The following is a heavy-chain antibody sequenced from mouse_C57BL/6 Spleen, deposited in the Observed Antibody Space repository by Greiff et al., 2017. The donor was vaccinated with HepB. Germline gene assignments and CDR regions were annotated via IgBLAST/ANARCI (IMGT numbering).Heavy chain of an antibody. CDR1: GYSITSGYY. D-gene: IGHD3-2*02. CDR2: ISYDGSN. J-gene: IGHJ4*01. V-gene: IGHV3-6*01. Sequence: EVKLQESGPGLVKPSQSLSLTCSVTGYSITSGYYWNWIRQFPGNKLEWMGYISYDGSNNYNPSLKNRISITRDTSKNQFFLKLNSVTTEDTATYYCARDGLRLRAMDYWGQGTSVTVSS. CDR3: ARDGLRLRAMDY.